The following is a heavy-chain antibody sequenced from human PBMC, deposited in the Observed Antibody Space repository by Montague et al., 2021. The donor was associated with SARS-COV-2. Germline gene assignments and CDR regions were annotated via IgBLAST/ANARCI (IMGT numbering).Heavy chain of an antibody. V-gene: IGHV4-34*01. J-gene: IGHJ5*02. D-gene: IGHD3-9*01. CDR2: INHSGST. CDR3: ARDSDGSSPDDWLGFDP. Sequence: SETLSLTCAVYGGSFSGYYWSWIRQPPGKGLEWIGEINHSGSTNYNPSLKSRVPISVDTSKNQFSLKLSSFTAADTAVSYCARDSDGSSPDDWLGFDPWGQGTLVTVSS. CDR1: GGSFSGYY.